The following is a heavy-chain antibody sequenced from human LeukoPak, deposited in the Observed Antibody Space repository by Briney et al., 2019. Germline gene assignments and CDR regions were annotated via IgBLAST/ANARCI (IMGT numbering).Heavy chain of an antibody. J-gene: IGHJ3*02. CDR3: AKDCGSYPDDAFDI. CDR1: GFTFSSYG. CDR2: IRYDGSNK. Sequence: GGSLRLSCAASGFTFSSYGMHWVRQAPGKGLEWVAFIRYDGSNKYYADSVKGRFTISKDNSKNTLYLQMNSLRAEDTAVYYCAKDCGSYPDDAFDIWGQGTMVTVSS. D-gene: IGHD1-26*01. V-gene: IGHV3-30*02.